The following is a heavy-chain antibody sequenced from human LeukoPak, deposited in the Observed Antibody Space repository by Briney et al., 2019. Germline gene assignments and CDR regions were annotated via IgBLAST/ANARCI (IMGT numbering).Heavy chain of an antibody. J-gene: IGHJ4*02. Sequence: GGSLRLSCAASGFTFSSYDMHWVRQATGKGLEWVSAIGTAGDTYYPGSVKGRFTISRENAKNSLYLQMNSLRAGDTAVYYCAKDRIWSGYQTFDYWGQGTLVTVSS. V-gene: IGHV3-13*01. CDR3: AKDRIWSGYQTFDY. CDR2: IGTAGDT. D-gene: IGHD3-3*01. CDR1: GFTFSSYD.